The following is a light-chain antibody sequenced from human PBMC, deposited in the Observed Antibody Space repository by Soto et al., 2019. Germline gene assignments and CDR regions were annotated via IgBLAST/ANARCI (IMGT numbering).Light chain of an antibody. V-gene: IGLV2-14*03. J-gene: IGLJ1*01. CDR1: SSDIGSYNH. CDR2: AVS. CDR3: ISYTDRQSYI. Sequence: QSSLTQPASVSGSPGQSITISCSGTSSDIGSYNHVAWYQQFPGKSPKLMIYAVSDRPPGVSDRFSGSKSGITASLTLSGLQTEDEADYYCISYTDRQSYIVGNGTKVTVL.